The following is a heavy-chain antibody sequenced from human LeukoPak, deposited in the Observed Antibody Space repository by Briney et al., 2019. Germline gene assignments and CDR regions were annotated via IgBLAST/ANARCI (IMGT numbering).Heavy chain of an antibody. Sequence: ASVKVSCKASGYTFTGYYMHWVRQAPGQGLEWMGWINPNSGGTNYAQKFQGRVTMTRDTSISTAYMELSRLRSDDTAVYYCARDLGSSWYFDYWGQGTLVTVSS. V-gene: IGHV1-2*02. D-gene: IGHD6-13*01. CDR2: INPNSGGT. CDR1: GYTFTGYY. J-gene: IGHJ4*02. CDR3: ARDLGSSWYFDY.